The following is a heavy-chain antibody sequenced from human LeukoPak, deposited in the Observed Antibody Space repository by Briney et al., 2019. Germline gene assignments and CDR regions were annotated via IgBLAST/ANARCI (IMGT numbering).Heavy chain of an antibody. CDR3: ATEIRAVQDLYY. CDR2: ITSGSTNM. Sequence: GGSLRLSCAASGLTFSSSAMNWVRQAPGKGLEWVSSITSGSTNMFYADAVKGRFTISRDDAKNSLYLQLNDLRAEDTAVYYCATEIRAVQDLYYWGQGTLVTVSS. CDR1: GLTFSSSA. J-gene: IGHJ4*02. V-gene: IGHV3-21*01. D-gene: IGHD3-10*01.